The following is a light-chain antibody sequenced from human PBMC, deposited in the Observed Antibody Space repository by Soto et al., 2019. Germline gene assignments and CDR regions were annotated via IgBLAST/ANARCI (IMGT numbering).Light chain of an antibody. J-gene: IGKJ1*01. CDR3: QQYNSYPWT. Sequence: DIQMTQSPSTLSASVGDRVTITCRASQSISSWLAWYQQKPGKAPKLLIYKASSLESGVPSRFSGSGSGTEFTLTISSLQPDDFATYYCQQYNSYPWTFGLRTKVEIK. CDR2: KAS. CDR1: QSISSW. V-gene: IGKV1-5*03.